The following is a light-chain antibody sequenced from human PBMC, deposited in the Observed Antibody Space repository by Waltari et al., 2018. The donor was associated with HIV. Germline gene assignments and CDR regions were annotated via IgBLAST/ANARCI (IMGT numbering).Light chain of an antibody. CDR3: QQDWT. CDR2: AAS. J-gene: IGKJ1*01. Sequence: DIQLTQSPSFLSASVGDRVTITCRASQGISSYLAWYQQKPGKAPKLLIYAASTLQSGVPSRFSGSGSGTEFTLTISSLQPEDYATYYCQQDWTFGQGTKVEIK. CDR1: QGISSY. V-gene: IGKV1-9*01.